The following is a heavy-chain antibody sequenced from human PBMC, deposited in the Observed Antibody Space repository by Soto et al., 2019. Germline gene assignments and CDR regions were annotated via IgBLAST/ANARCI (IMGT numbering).Heavy chain of an antibody. J-gene: IGHJ4*02. CDR3: VRSNYFDY. CDR1: GGSIRSYY. Sequence: SETLSLTCTVSGGSIRSYYWSWIRQPPGKRLEWIGYIYYSGSTNYNPSLKSRVTISVDTSKDQFSLKLTSVTAADTAVYYCVRSNYFDYWGQGTLVTVSS. CDR2: IYYSGST. V-gene: IGHV4-59*01.